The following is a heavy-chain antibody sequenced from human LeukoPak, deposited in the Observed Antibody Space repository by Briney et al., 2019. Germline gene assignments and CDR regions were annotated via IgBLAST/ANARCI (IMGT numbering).Heavy chain of an antibody. CDR1: FGSISSSSYY. Sequence: PSETLSLTCTVSFGSISSSSYYWGWIRHPPGAGLEWIERIYYSGSTYYNPSLKSRVSISVDTSKNQFSLKLSSVTAADTAVYYCARHSAIVVVITNWGQGTLVTVSS. CDR3: ARHSAIVVVITN. V-gene: IGHV4-39*01. D-gene: IGHD3-22*01. CDR2: IYYSGST. J-gene: IGHJ4*02.